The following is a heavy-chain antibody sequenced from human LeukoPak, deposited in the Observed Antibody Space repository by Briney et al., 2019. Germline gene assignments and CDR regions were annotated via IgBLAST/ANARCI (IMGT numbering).Heavy chain of an antibody. Sequence: ASVKVSCKTSGYTFTGYYIHWVRQAPGQGLEWMGWISPNSGGTNYAQKFQGRVTMTRDPSLRTAYMDLSRLRSDDTAVYYCARVDCSSTSCYQAHYYYYYAMDVWGQGTTVTVSS. CDR2: ISPNSGGT. CDR3: ARVDCSSTSCYQAHYYYYYAMDV. V-gene: IGHV1-2*02. CDR1: GYTFTGYY. D-gene: IGHD2-2*01. J-gene: IGHJ6*02.